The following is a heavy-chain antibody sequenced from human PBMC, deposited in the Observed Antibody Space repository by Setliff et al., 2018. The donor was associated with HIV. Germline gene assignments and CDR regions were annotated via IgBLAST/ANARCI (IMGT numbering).Heavy chain of an antibody. CDR3: ARPRGNDYAGSGFDN. D-gene: IGHD2-2*01. CDR2: IYPVDSET. J-gene: IGHJ4*02. Sequence: GESLKISCQGSGYNFVDYSIAWVRQVPGKGLEWMGIIYPVDSETRYSPSFQGQVTISADKSINTAYLQWTTLKASDSAMYYCARPRGNDYAGSGFDNWGQGTLVTISS. CDR1: GYNFVDYS. V-gene: IGHV5-51*01.